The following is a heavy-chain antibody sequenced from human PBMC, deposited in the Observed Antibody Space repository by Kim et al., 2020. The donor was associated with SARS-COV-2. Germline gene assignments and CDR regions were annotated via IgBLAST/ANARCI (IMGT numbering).Heavy chain of an antibody. D-gene: IGHD6-13*01. V-gene: IGHV3-48*03. J-gene: IGHJ5*02. Sequence: SVKGRFTIPRDNAKNSLYLQMNSLRAEDTAVYYCARASPAAGSTPNWFDPWGQGTLVTVSS. CDR3: ARASPAAGSTPNWFDP.